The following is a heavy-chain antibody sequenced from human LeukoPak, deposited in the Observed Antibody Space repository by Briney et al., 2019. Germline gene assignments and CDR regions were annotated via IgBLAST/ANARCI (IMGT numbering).Heavy chain of an antibody. J-gene: IGHJ3*02. V-gene: IGHV4-59*01. CDR2: IYYSGST. CDR3: ARGISLVEMATIPI. D-gene: IGHD5-24*01. CDR1: GGSISSYY. Sequence: PSETLSLTCTVSGGSISSYYWSWIRQPPGKGLEWIGYIYYSGSTNYNPSLKSRVTISVDTSKNQFSLKLSSVTAADTAVYYCARGISLVEMATIPIWGQGTMVTVSS.